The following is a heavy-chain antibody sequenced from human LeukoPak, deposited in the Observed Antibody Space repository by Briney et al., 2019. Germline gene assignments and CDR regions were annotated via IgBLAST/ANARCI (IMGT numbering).Heavy chain of an antibody. D-gene: IGHD4-23*01. V-gene: IGHV3-9*01. J-gene: IGHJ4*02. CDR3: AKALDYGGNSGLYADY. CDR1: GFTFDDYA. CDR2: ISWNSGSI. Sequence: PGGSLRLSCAASGFTFDDYAMHWVRQAPGKGLEWVSGISWNSGSIGYADSVKGRFTISRDNAKNSLYLQMNSLRAEDTALYYCAKALDYGGNSGLYADYWGQGTLVTVSS.